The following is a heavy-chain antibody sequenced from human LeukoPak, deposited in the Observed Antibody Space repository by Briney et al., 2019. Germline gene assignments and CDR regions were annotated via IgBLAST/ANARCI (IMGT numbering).Heavy chain of an antibody. V-gene: IGHV4-39*01. CDR2: IYYSGST. Sequence: PSETLSLTCTVSGGSISSSSYYWGWIRQPPGKGLEWIGSIYYSGSTYYNPSLKSRVTISVDTSKNQFSLKLSSVTAADTAVYYCARHRYGDYPYYYYYMDVWGKGTTVTVSS. D-gene: IGHD4-17*01. CDR3: ARHRYGDYPYYYYYMDV. J-gene: IGHJ6*03. CDR1: GGSISSSSYY.